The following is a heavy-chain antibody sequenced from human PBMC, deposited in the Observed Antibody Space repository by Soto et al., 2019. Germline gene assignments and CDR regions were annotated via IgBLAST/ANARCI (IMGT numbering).Heavy chain of an antibody. J-gene: IGHJ4*02. V-gene: IGHV3-9*01. CDR2: ISWNSGSI. Sequence: PGGSLRLPCAASGFTFNDYAMHWVRQAPGKGLEWVSGISWNSGSIDYADSVKGRFTISRDNAKDSLYLQMHTLRAEDTALYYCAKDHYASGSSAIDYWGQGTLVTVSS. CDR3: AKDHYASGSSAIDY. D-gene: IGHD3-10*01. CDR1: GFTFNDYA.